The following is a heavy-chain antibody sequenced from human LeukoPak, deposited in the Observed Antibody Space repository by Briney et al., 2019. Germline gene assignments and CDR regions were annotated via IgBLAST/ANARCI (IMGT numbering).Heavy chain of an antibody. D-gene: IGHD3-9*01. Sequence: SGTLSLTCAVSGVSISTSEWWIWVRQPPGQGLEWIGEIHRDGRTRYNPSLTSRVTMSMDYSKNQFSLNVRFVTAADTAIYYCGKTDIYFNPIGYWGPGSLVTVSS. CDR2: IHRDGRT. CDR1: GVSISTSEW. J-gene: IGHJ4*02. CDR3: GKTDIYFNPIGY. V-gene: IGHV4-4*02.